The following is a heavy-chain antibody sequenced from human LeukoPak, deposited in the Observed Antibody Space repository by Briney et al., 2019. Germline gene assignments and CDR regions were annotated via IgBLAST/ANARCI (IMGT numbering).Heavy chain of an antibody. V-gene: IGHV3-7*01. Sequence: GGSLRLSCTASGFTFSDYWMTWLRQAPGEGPEWVANIKQDGSQRYYVDSVRGRVTISRDNAKNSLFLQMNGLRAEDTAVYYCARRGGSSSRRSPIDYWGQGTLVTVSA. CDR2: IKQDGSQR. J-gene: IGHJ4*02. D-gene: IGHD6-6*01. CDR1: GFTFSDYW. CDR3: ARRGGSSSRRSPIDY.